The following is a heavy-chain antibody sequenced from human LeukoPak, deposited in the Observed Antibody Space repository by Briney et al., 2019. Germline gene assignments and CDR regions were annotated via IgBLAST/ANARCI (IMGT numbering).Heavy chain of an antibody. CDR2: ISSNGGST. Sequence: GGSLRLSCSASVFTFSSYAMYWVRQAPGKGLEYVSGISSNGGSTYYADSVKGRFTISRDNSKNTLYLQMSSLRAEDTAVYYCVKITSSSGGDYWGQGTLVTVSS. V-gene: IGHV3-64D*09. CDR1: VFTFSSYA. J-gene: IGHJ4*02. CDR3: VKITSSSGGDY. D-gene: IGHD6-19*01.